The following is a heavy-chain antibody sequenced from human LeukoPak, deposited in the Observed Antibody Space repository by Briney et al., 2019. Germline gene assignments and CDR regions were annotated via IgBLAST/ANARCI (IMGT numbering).Heavy chain of an antibody. Sequence: TGESLKISCKGSGYTFTNYWIGWVRQMPGKGLEWMGIIYPGDSDTTYSPSFQGQVTISADKSISTAYLQWSSLKASDTAMYYCARQSRDGSETRGYYFDYWGPGTQVTVSS. J-gene: IGHJ4*02. CDR3: ARQSRDGSETRGYYFDY. CDR2: IYPGDSDT. V-gene: IGHV5-51*01. D-gene: IGHD3-10*01. CDR1: GYTFTNYW.